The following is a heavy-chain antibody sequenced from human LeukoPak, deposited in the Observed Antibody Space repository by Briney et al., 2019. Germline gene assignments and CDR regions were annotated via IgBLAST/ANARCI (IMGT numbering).Heavy chain of an antibody. CDR3: ARGTLDFWSGSADY. Sequence: GESLKISCQGSGYMFNNYWSGCVRQMPGKGLEWMGIIYPGDSETRYSPSFQGQVTISADKSISTAYLQWSSLKASDTAMYYCARGTLDFWSGSADYWGQGTLVTVSS. CDR2: IYPGDSET. V-gene: IGHV5-51*01. D-gene: IGHD3-3*01. CDR1: GYMFNNYW. J-gene: IGHJ4*02.